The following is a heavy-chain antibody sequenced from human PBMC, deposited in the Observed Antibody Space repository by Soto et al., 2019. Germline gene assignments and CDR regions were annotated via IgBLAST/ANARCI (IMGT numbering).Heavy chain of an antibody. CDR2: IDPSDSYT. CDR3: ARAGYDILTGLPDYYYYYGMDV. CDR1: GYSFTSYW. V-gene: IGHV5-10-1*01. J-gene: IGHJ6*02. Sequence: GESLKISCKGSGYSFTSYWISWVRQMPGKGLEWMGRIDPSDSYTNYSPSFQGHVTISADKSISTAYLQWSSLKASDTAMYYCARAGYDILTGLPDYYYYYGMDVWGQGTTVTVSS. D-gene: IGHD3-9*01.